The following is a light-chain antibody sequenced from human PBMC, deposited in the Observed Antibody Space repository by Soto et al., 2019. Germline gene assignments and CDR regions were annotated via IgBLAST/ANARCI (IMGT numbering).Light chain of an antibody. Sequence: EIVLTQSPGTLSLSAGDRATLSCRASPSVSGGYLAWYQHKPGQAPRLLIYGASSRATGIPDRFSGSGSGTDFTLTISRLEPEDFAMYYCQQYGSSPMYTFGQGTKLEIK. J-gene: IGKJ2*01. CDR3: QQYGSSPMYT. V-gene: IGKV3-20*01. CDR1: PSVSGGY. CDR2: GAS.